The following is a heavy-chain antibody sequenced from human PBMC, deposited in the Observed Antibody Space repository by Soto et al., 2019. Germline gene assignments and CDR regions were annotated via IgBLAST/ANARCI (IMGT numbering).Heavy chain of an antibody. CDR2: IYHSGST. CDR3: ARVPDR. J-gene: IGHJ5*02. Sequence: SETLSLTCAVSGGSISSGGYSWSWIRQPPGKGLEWIGYIYHSGSTYYNPSLKSRVTISVDRSKNQFSLKLSSVTAADTAVYYCARVPDRWGQVTLVSVS. V-gene: IGHV4-30-2*01. D-gene: IGHD2-2*01. CDR1: GGSISSGGYS.